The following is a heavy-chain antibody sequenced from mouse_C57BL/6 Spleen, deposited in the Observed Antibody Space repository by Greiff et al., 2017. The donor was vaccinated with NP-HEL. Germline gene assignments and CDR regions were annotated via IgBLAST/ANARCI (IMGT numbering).Heavy chain of an antibody. CDR2: ISYDGSN. CDR3: ASATTVERYFDY. Sequence: EVQRVESGPGLVKPSQSLSLTCSVTGYSITSGYYWNWIRQFPGNKVEWMGYISYDGSNNYNPSLKNRISITRDTSKNQFFLKLNSVTTEDTATYYCASATTVERYFDYWGQGTTLTVSS. CDR1: GYSITSGYY. J-gene: IGHJ2*01. D-gene: IGHD1-1*01. V-gene: IGHV3-6*01.